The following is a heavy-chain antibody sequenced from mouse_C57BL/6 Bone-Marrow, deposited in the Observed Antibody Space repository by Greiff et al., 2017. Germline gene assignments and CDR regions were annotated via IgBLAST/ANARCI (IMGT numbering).Heavy chain of an antibody. CDR3: ARNYDYDGGFAY. CDR1: GYTFTSYW. V-gene: IGHV1-64*01. J-gene: IGHJ3*01. D-gene: IGHD2-4*01. CDR2: IHPNSGST. Sequence: QVQLKESGAELVKPGASVKLSCKASGYTFTSYWMHWVKQRPGQGLEWIGMIHPNSGSTNYNEKFKSKATLTVDKSSSTAYMQLSSLTSEDSAVYYCARNYDYDGGFAYWGQGTLVTVSA.